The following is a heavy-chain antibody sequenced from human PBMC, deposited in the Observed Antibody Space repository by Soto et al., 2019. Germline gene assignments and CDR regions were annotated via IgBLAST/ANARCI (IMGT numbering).Heavy chain of an antibody. Sequence: QVQLVQSGAEVKKPGASVKVSCKASGYTFTSYGITWVRQAPGQGLEWRGGISAYNGNTNYAQQLQGRVTMTTAASTSTAYMALRSPRSDDTAVYYCARASSYFGGDCYYSYGMDVWGQGTTVTVSS. J-gene: IGHJ6*02. CDR3: ARASSYFGGDCYYSYGMDV. CDR1: GYTFTSYG. CDR2: ISAYNGNT. D-gene: IGHD2-21*02. V-gene: IGHV1-18*01.